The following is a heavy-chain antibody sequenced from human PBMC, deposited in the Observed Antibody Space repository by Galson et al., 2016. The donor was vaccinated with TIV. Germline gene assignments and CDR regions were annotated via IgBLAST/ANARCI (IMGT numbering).Heavy chain of an antibody. CDR1: GYSFTNYR. CDR3: ARFNRVADNHLDY. V-gene: IGHV5-10-1*01. Sequence: QSGAEVKKPGESLRISCKASGYSFTNYRITWVRQMPGIGMEWMGKIDPSDSYTKYSPSLQGHVTISVDKSIRTAYLQWSSLKASDTAIYYCARFNRVADNHLDYWGQGTLVTVSS. CDR2: IDPSDSYT. J-gene: IGHJ4*02. D-gene: IGHD6-19*01.